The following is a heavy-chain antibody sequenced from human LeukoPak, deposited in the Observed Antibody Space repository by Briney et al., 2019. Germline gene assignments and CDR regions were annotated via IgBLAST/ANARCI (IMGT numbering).Heavy chain of an antibody. Sequence: SETLSLTCTVSGNSISSSYYWGWIRQPPGNGLEWIGSIYNRGTNHYNPSLKSRVNISVDTSKNQFSLKLSSVTAADTAVYYCARAPVGYSYGLRHIYYMDVWGKGTTVTVSS. CDR2: IYNRGTN. D-gene: IGHD5-18*01. V-gene: IGHV4-38-2*02. CDR1: GNSISSSYY. J-gene: IGHJ6*03. CDR3: ARAPVGYSYGLRHIYYMDV.